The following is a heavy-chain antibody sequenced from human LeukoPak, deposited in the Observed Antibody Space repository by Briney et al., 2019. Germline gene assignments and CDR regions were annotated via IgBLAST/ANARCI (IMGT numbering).Heavy chain of an antibody. Sequence: GGSLRLSCAASGFTFSSYWMSWVRQVPGKGLEWVANIKQDGSEKYYVDSVKGRFTISRDNSKNTLYLQMNSLRAEDTAVYYCARDGTYGSGSYFDWGQGTLVTVSS. V-gene: IGHV3-7*01. CDR2: IKQDGSEK. J-gene: IGHJ4*02. D-gene: IGHD3-10*01. CDR3: ARDGTYGSGSYFD. CDR1: GFTFSSYW.